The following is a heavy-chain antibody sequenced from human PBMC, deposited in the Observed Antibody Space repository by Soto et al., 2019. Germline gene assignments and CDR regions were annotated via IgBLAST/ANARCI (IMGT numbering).Heavy chain of an antibody. CDR2: INAGNGNT. V-gene: IGHV1-3*01. CDR3: ARDTGGEITMIVVVTNGFDP. CDR1: GYTFTSYA. D-gene: IGHD3-22*01. J-gene: IGHJ5*02. Sequence: GASVKVSCKASGYTFTSYAMHWVRQAPGQRLEWMGWINAGNGNTKYSQKFQGRVTITRDTSASTAYMELSSLRSEDTAVYYCARDTGGEITMIVVVTNGFDPWGQGTLVTVSS.